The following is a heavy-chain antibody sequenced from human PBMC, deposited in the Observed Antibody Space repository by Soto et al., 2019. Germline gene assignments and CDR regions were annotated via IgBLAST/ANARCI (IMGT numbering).Heavy chain of an antibody. Sequence: EVQLLESGGGLVQPGGSLRLSCAASGFTFSSYAMSWVRQAPGKGLEWVSAISGSGGSTYYADSVKGRFTISRDNSKNTLYLQMNSLRAEDTAVYYCAKVGLYCDYLNWFDPWGQGTLVTVFS. J-gene: IGHJ5*02. D-gene: IGHD4-17*01. CDR2: ISGSGGST. CDR1: GFTFSSYA. V-gene: IGHV3-23*01. CDR3: AKVGLYCDYLNWFDP.